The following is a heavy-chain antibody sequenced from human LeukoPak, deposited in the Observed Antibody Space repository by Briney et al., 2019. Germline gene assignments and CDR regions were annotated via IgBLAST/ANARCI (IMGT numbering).Heavy chain of an antibody. Sequence: PGGSLRLSCAAPGFTFSSYAMSWVRQAPGKGLEWVSGISGSGDNTYYADSVKGRFTISRDNSKTTLYVQVNSLGTEDTAAYYYAKGSYYDSSGSFYFDYWGQGTLVTVSS. CDR2: ISGSGDNT. D-gene: IGHD3-22*01. V-gene: IGHV3-23*01. CDR3: AKGSYYDSSGSFYFDY. J-gene: IGHJ4*02. CDR1: GFTFSSYA.